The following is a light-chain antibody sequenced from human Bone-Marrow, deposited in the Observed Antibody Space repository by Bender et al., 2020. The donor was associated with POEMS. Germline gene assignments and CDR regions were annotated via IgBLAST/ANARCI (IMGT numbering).Light chain of an antibody. CDR3: CSYTGSTYV. Sequence: QSALTQPASVSGSPGQSITISCTGASSDVGAYNLVSWYQQHPGKAPKLLIYEGSRRPSGVSDRFSGSGSGNTASLTVSGLQAEDEADYYCCSYTGSTYVFGTGTQVTVL. CDR2: EGS. V-gene: IGLV2-14*02. CDR1: SSDVGAYNL. J-gene: IGLJ1*01.